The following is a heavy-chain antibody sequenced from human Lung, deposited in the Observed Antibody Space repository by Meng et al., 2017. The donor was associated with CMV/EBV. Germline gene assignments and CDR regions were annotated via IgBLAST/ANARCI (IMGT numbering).Heavy chain of an antibody. CDR1: GFTFRSYW. CDR3: ARDRGTQLELRPFSDY. CDR2: IKQDGSEK. V-gene: IGHV3-7*01. Sequence: GESLKISCGVSGFTFRSYWMSWVRQTPGKGLEWVANIKQDGSEKYYVDSVKGRFTISRDNAKNSLYLQMNSLRAEDTAIYYCARDRGTQLELRPFSDYWGQGXLVXV. D-gene: IGHD1-7*01. J-gene: IGHJ4*02.